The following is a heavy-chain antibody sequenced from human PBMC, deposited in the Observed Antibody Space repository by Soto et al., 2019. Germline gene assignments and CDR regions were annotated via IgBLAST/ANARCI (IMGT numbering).Heavy chain of an antibody. CDR1: GFTFDDYA. CDR2: ISWNSGSI. CDR3: AAPEGHVDY. V-gene: IGHV3-9*01. Sequence: EVQLVESGGGLVQPGRSLRLSCAASGFTFDDYAMHWVRQAPGKGLEWVSGISWNSGSIGYADSVKGRFTISRDNAKNSLYLQMNSLRAEDTALYYCAAPEGHVDYWGQGTLVTVSS. J-gene: IGHJ4*02.